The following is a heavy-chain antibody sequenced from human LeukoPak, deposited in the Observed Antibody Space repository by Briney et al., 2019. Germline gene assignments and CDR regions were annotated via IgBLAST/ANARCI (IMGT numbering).Heavy chain of an antibody. CDR1: GYTFTGYH. CDR2: INTNSGGT. CDR3: AKNGIRYFGWPKGPLIDY. V-gene: IGHV1-2*02. J-gene: IGHJ4*02. Sequence: ASVKVSCKASGYTFTGYHMHWVRQAPGQELEWMGWINTNSGGTNYAQKFQGRVTMTRDTSISTAYMELSRLRSDDTAVYYYAKNGIRYFGWPKGPLIDYWGQGTLVTVSS. D-gene: IGHD3-9*01.